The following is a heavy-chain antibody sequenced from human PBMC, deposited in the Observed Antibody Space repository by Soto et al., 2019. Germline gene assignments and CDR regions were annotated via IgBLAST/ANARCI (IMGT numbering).Heavy chain of an antibody. CDR3: AKDPYSFSRRYYYGSGSYYLDHGMDV. Sequence: GGSLRLSCAASGFTFSSYPMSWVRQAPGKGLEWVSAIGGSGGSTYYADSVKGRSTISRENSKNTLYLQMNSLRAEDTAVYYCAKDPYSFSRRYYYGSGSYYLDHGMDVWGQGTTVTVSS. D-gene: IGHD3-10*01. J-gene: IGHJ6*02. V-gene: IGHV3-23*01. CDR1: GFTFSSYP. CDR2: IGGSGGST.